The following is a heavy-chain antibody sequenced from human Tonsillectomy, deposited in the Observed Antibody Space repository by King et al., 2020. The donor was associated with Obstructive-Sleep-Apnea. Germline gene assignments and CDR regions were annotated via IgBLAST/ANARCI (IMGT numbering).Heavy chain of an antibody. J-gene: IGHJ5*02. V-gene: IGHV3-11*01. D-gene: IGHD3-16*01. Sequence: VQLVESGGGLVKPGGSLRLSCAASGSTFSDYYMSWIRQAPGKGLDWVSYISSSGSTIYYTDSVKGRFTISRDNAKNSLYLQMNSLRAEDTAVYYCARAGDTSTPLPFVLNWFDPWGQGTLVTVSS. CDR1: GSTFSDYY. CDR3: ARAGDTSTPLPFVLNWFDP. CDR2: ISSSGSTI.